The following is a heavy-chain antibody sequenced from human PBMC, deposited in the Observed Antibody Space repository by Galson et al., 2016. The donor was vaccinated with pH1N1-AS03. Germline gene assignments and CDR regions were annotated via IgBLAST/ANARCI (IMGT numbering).Heavy chain of an antibody. J-gene: IGHJ4*02. V-gene: IGHV3-66*01. Sequence: SLRLSCAASGFTVNRHHMSWVRQAPGKGLDWVSIIYSGGTTYYADSVKVRFTISRDNSRNTLYLQMNSLRAEDTAIYYCARYDRGLEYWGQGTLVTVSS. CDR1: GFTVNRHH. CDR2: IYSGGTT. D-gene: IGHD3-3*01. CDR3: ARYDRGLEY.